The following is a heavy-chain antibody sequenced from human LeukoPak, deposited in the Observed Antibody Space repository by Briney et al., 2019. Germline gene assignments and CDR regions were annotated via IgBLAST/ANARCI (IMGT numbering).Heavy chain of an antibody. CDR3: ARHLVFVVVAATMDAFDI. V-gene: IGHV4-38-2*01. CDR1: GYSISSGSY. D-gene: IGHD2-21*02. J-gene: IGHJ3*02. CDR2: LSHSGTT. Sequence: SETLSLTCAVSGYSISSGSYWGWIRQSPGKGLEWIGSLSHSGTTYYIPSLESRVIISGDTSKNQFSLRLYSVTAADTAVYYCARHLVFVVVAATMDAFDIWGQGIMVTVSS.